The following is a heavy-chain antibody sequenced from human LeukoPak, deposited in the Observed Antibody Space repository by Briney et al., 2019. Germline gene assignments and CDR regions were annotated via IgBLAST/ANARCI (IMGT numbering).Heavy chain of an antibody. CDR2: ISAYNGHT. J-gene: IGHJ4*02. D-gene: IGHD3-22*01. CDR1: GYTFISYG. V-gene: IGHV1-18*01. Sequence: ASVKVSCKASGYTFISYGISWVQQAPGQGLEWMGWISAYNGHTNYAQNLQGRVTMTTDTPTRTAYMELRSLTSDDTAVYYCARLYYYDSSGCPDYWGQGTLVTVSS. CDR3: ARLYYYDSSGCPDY.